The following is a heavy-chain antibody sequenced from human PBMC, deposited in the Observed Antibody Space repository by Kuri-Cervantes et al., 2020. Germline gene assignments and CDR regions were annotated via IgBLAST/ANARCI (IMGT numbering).Heavy chain of an antibody. Sequence: ASVKVSCKASGYTFTGYYMHWVRQAPGQGLEWMGWISAYNGNTNYAQKLQGRVTMTTDTSTSTAYMELRSLRSDDTAVYYCARDIWLGESWGQGTLVTVSS. J-gene: IGHJ5*02. CDR2: ISAYNGNT. V-gene: IGHV1-18*04. CDR3: ARDIWLGES. CDR1: GYTFTGYY. D-gene: IGHD3-10*01.